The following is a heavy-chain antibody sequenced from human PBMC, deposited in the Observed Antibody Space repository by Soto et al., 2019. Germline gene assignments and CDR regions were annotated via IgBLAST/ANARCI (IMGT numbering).Heavy chain of an antibody. V-gene: IGHV3-7*01. CDR2: IKQDGSEK. Sequence: QPGGSLRLSCAASGFTFSSYWMSWVRQAPGKGLEWVANIKQDGSEKYYVDSVKGRFTISRDNAKNSLYLQMNSLRAEDTAVYYCAREVQQPYYYYYYGMDVWGQGTTVTVSS. J-gene: IGHJ6*02. CDR3: AREVQQPYYYYYYGMDV. D-gene: IGHD6-13*01. CDR1: GFTFSSYW.